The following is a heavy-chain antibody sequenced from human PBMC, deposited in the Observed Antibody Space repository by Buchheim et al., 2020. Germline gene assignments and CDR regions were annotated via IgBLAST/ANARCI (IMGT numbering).Heavy chain of an antibody. CDR3: AKGSELGYSYGFDYGMDV. Sequence: EVQLVESGGGLVQPGGSLRLFCAASGFTFSSYAMSWVPQAPGKGLEWVSAISGSGGSTYYADSVKGRFTISRAHSKNTLYLQMNSLRAEDTAVYYCAKGSELGYSYGFDYGMDVWGEGTT. CDR2: ISGSGGST. V-gene: IGHV3-23*04. D-gene: IGHD5-18*01. CDR1: GFTFSSYA. J-gene: IGHJ6*02.